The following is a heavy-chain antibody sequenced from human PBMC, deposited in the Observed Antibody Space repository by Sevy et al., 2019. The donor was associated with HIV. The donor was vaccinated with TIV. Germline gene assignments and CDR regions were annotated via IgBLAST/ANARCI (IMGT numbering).Heavy chain of an antibody. CDR1: GFTFTSSA. V-gene: IGHV1-58*01. D-gene: IGHD1-26*01. CDR3: AADERELLKSDYYYYYYMDV. J-gene: IGHJ6*03. Sequence: ASVKVSCKASGFTFTSSAVQWVRQARGQRLAWIGWIVVGSGNTNYAQKFQERVTITRDMSTSTAYMELSSLRSEDTAVYYCAADERELLKSDYYYYYYMDVWGKGTTVTVSS. CDR2: IVVGSGNT.